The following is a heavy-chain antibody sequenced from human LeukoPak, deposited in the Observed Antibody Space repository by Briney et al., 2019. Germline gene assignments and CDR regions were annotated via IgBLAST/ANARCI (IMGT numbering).Heavy chain of an antibody. CDR1: GFTFSSYA. D-gene: IGHD2-21*01. CDR3: ARDDSALAPILDY. Sequence: PGRSLRLSCAASGFTFSSYAMHWVRQAPGEGLEWVAVISYDGSNKYYADSVKGRFTISRDNSKNTLYLQMNSLRAEDTAVYYCARDDSALAPILDYWGQGTLVTVSS. CDR2: ISYDGSNK. V-gene: IGHV3-30-3*01. J-gene: IGHJ4*02.